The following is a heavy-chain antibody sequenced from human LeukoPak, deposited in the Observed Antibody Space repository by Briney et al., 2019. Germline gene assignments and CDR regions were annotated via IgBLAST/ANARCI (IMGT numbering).Heavy chain of an antibody. CDR1: GGSISSGDYY. Sequence: SQTLSLTCTVSGGSISSGDYYWSWIRQPPGKGLEWIGYIYYSGSTYYNPSLKSRVTISADTSKNQFSLKLSSVTAADTAVYYCARGPGSGSLGAIHDYWGQGTLVTVSS. J-gene: IGHJ4*02. CDR3: ARGPGSGSLGAIHDY. CDR2: IYYSGST. V-gene: IGHV4-30-4*01. D-gene: IGHD3-10*01.